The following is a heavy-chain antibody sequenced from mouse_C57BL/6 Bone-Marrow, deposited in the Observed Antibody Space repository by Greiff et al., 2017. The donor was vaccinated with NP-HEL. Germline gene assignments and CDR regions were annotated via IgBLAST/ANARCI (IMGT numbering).Heavy chain of an antibody. D-gene: IGHD2-2*01. V-gene: IGHV1-59*01. J-gene: IGHJ3*01. CDR1: GYTFTSYW. CDR2: IDPSASYT. CDR3: ARVSTMVKWVAY. Sequence: VQLQQPGAELVRPGTSVKLSCKASGYTFTSYWMHWVKQRPGQGLEWLGVIDPSASYTNYNPKFKGKATLTVDTSTSTAYMQLSSLTSEDAAVYYCARVSTMVKWVAYGGQGTLVTVSA.